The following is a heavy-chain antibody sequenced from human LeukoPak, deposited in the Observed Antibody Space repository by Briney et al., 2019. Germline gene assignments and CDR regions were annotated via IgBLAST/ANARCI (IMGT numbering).Heavy chain of an antibody. CDR2: ISYDGSNK. CDR1: VFTFSTYA. V-gene: IGHV3-30-3*01. D-gene: IGHD3-22*01. Sequence: GGSLRLSCAASVFTFSTYAMHWVRQAPGKGLECVSIISYDGSNKYYADSVKGRFTISRDNSKNTLYLQMNRLRAEDTAVYYCARDYYDSSGQRSWYYFDYWGQGTLVAVSS. J-gene: IGHJ4*02. CDR3: ARDYYDSSGQRSWYYFDY.